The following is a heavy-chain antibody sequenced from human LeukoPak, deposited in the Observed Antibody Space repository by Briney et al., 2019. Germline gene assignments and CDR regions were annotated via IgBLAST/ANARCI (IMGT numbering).Heavy chain of an antibody. Sequence: PGGSLRLSCAASGFTFDDYAMHWVRQAPGKGLEWVSGISWNSGSIGYADSVKGRFTNSRDNAKNSLYLQMNSLRAEDTALYYCARGEEYQLVPLDYWGQGTLVTVSS. D-gene: IGHD2-2*01. CDR1: GFTFDDYA. CDR3: ARGEEYQLVPLDY. V-gene: IGHV3-9*01. CDR2: ISWNSGSI. J-gene: IGHJ4*02.